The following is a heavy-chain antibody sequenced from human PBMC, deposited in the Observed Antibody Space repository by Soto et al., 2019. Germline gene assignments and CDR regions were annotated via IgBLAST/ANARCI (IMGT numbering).Heavy chain of an antibody. D-gene: IGHD1-7*01. V-gene: IGHV1-24*01. CDR3: ATEDPKYNWNYAFDY. CDR2: FDPEDGET. CDR1: GYTLTELS. Sequence: SVKGSCKVSGYTLTELSMHWVRQAPGKGLEWMGGFDPEDGETIYAQKFQGRVTMTEDTSTDTAYMELSSLRSEDTAVYYCATEDPKYNWNYAFDYWGQGTLVTVSS. J-gene: IGHJ4*02.